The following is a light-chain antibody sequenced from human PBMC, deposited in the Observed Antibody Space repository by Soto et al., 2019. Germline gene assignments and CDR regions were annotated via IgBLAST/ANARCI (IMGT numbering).Light chain of an antibody. J-gene: IGKJ5*01. CDR1: QSLSGSY. CDR3: QHSGTSPIT. V-gene: IGKV3-20*01. Sequence: EIVLTQSPGTLSLSPGERATLSCRATQSLSGSYLAWYQQKPGQAPRLLIYGASSRATGIPDRFSGSGSGTDFTLTISRLEPEDFAVYFCQHSGTSPITFGQRTRLEIK. CDR2: GAS.